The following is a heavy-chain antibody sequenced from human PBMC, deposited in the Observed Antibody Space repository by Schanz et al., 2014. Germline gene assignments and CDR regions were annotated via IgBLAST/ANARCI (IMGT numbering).Heavy chain of an antibody. CDR3: ARDRDAGGYDS. CDR2: ISNGGGYI. J-gene: IGHJ5*01. Sequence: EVQLGETGGGRGKKGGSLSLSFSYSFFTFRSSHMNWVRQAPGKGLEWVSSISNGGGYIYYADSVKGRFTISRDNAKNSVYLQMHSLRAEDTALYYCARDRDAGGYDSWGQGTLVTVSS. CDR1: FFTFRSSH. D-gene: IGHD2-8*02. V-gene: IGHV3-21*01.